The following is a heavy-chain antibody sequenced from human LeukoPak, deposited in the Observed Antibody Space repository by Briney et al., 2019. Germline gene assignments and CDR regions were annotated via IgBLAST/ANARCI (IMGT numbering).Heavy chain of an antibody. Sequence: GGSLRLSCAASEFTFSIYWMHWVRQAPGKGLVWVSRINSDGRSTSYADSVKGRFTISRDNAKNTLYLQTNSLRAVDTAVYYCARVGNSWHYFDYWGQGTPVTVSS. CDR2: INSDGRST. CDR3: ARVGNSWHYFDY. CDR1: EFTFSIYW. V-gene: IGHV3-74*01. D-gene: IGHD6-13*01. J-gene: IGHJ4*02.